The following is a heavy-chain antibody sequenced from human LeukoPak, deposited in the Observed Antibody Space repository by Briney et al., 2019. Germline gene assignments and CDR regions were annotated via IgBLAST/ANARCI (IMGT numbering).Heavy chain of an antibody. CDR1: GYTFSSYA. D-gene: IGHD2-2*01. Sequence: GKSLRLSCAASGYTFSSYAMHWVRQAPGKGLEWVAVISYDGSNKYYADSVKGRFTISRDNSKNTLYLQMNSLRAEDTAVYYCARDKGGIVVVPPDYWGQGTLVTLSS. CDR3: ARDKGGIVVVPPDY. V-gene: IGHV3-30-3*01. J-gene: IGHJ4*02. CDR2: ISYDGSNK.